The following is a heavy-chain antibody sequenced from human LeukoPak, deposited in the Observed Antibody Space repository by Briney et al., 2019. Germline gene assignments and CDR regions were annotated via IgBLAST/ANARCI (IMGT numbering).Heavy chain of an antibody. Sequence: PSETLSLTCTVSGGFISSYYWSWIRQPPRKGLDWIGYIYYSGSTNFNPSLNSGFTISVDTSKNQFSLKLSSVTAADTAVYYCARASSGSYYGSTVNFDYWGQGTLVTVSS. D-gene: IGHD1-26*01. CDR2: IYYSGST. CDR3: ARASSGSYYGSTVNFDY. V-gene: IGHV4-59*01. J-gene: IGHJ4*02. CDR1: GGFISSYY.